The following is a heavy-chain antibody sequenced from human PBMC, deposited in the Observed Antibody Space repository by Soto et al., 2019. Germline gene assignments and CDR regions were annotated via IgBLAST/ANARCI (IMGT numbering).Heavy chain of an antibody. V-gene: IGHV3-33*01. J-gene: IGHJ4*02. Sequence: QVQLVESGGGVVQPGRSLRLSCAASGFSFSSYGMHWVRQAPGKGLEWVALIWYDGSHKYYADSVKGRFTISRDNSENTLYLQMNSLRAEVTAVYYCTRASSYFDHWGQGTLVTVSS. D-gene: IGHD6-6*01. CDR1: GFSFSSYG. CDR2: IWYDGSHK. CDR3: TRASSYFDH.